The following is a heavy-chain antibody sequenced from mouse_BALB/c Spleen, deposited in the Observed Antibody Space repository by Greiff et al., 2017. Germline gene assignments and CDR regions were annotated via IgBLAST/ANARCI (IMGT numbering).Heavy chain of an antibody. J-gene: IGHJ4*01. V-gene: IGHV1S81*02. Sequence: QVQLQQPGAELVKPGASVKLSCKASGYTFTSYWMHWVKQRPGQGLEWIGEINPSNGRTNYNEKFKSKATLTVDKSSSTAYMQLSSLTSEDSAVYYCVRGWLRHAMDYWGQGTSVTVSS. CDR2: INPSNGRT. CDR3: VRGWLRHAMDY. D-gene: IGHD2-2*01. CDR1: GYTFTSYW.